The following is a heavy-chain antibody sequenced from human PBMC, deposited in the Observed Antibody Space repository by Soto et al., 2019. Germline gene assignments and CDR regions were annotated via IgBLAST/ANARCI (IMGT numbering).Heavy chain of an antibody. J-gene: IGHJ5*02. Sequence: ASVKVSCKASGYTFTSYYMHWVRQAPGQGLEWMGIINPSGGSTSYAQKFQGRVTMTRDTSTSTVYMELSSLRSEDTAVYYCARDYPDYGDYEGTGWFDPRGQRTLVTVSS. CDR2: INPSGGST. CDR3: ARDYPDYGDYEGTGWFDP. V-gene: IGHV1-46*01. D-gene: IGHD4-17*01. CDR1: GYTFTSYY.